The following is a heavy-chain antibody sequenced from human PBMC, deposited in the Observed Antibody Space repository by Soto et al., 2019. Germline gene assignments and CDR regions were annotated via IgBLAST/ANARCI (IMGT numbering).Heavy chain of an antibody. J-gene: IGHJ3*02. D-gene: IGHD6-19*01. Sequence: EVQLVESGGGLVQPGRSLRLSCAASGFTFDVYAMHWVRQAPGKGLEWVSGISWNSGSIGYADSVKGRFTISRDNAKNSLYLQMNSLRAEDTALYYCAKDNGQWLETGAFDIWGQGTMVTVSS. CDR2: ISWNSGSI. CDR3: AKDNGQWLETGAFDI. CDR1: GFTFDVYA. V-gene: IGHV3-9*01.